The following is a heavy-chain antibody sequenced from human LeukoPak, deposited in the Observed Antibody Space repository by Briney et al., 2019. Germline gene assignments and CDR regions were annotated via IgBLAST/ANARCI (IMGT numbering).Heavy chain of an antibody. V-gene: IGHV3-30-3*01. CDR2: ISLDGSTA. CDR3: MRDYMGSFDP. Sequence: PGRSLRLSCVASGFSLSNFQMYWGRQAPGKGLEWVSIISLDGSTALYADSVKGRFTISRDTASDTMHLERNNLRIEDTAVYYCMRDYMGSFDPWGHGSLVTVSS. CDR1: GFSLSNFQ. D-gene: IGHD3-10*01. J-gene: IGHJ5*02.